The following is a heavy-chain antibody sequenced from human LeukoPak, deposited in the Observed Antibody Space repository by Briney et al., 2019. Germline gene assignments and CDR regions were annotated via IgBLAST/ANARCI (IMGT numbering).Heavy chain of an antibody. CDR1: GGTFSSYA. CDR2: IIPIFGTG. V-gene: IGHV1-69*01. J-gene: IGHJ3*02. D-gene: IGHD2-15*01. CDR3: AREKGDCSGGSCYGNDAFDI. Sequence: VASVKVSCKASGGTFSSYAISWVRQAPGQGLEWMGGIIPIFGTGNYAQKFQGRVTITADESTSTAYMELSSLRSEDTAVYYCAREKGDCSGGSCYGNDAFDIWGQGTMVTVSS.